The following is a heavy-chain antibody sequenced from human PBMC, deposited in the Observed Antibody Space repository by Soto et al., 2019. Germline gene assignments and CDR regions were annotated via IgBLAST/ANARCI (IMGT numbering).Heavy chain of an antibody. CDR3: ARDPYYYGSGTYDSFYYGMDV. Sequence: GGSLILSCAASGFTFISYSMNWVRQAPGKGLEWVSYISSSRTTIFYADSVKGRFTISRDNGKNSLYLQMNSLRDEDTAVYYCARDPYYYGSGTYDSFYYGMDVWGQGTTVTVSS. J-gene: IGHJ6*02. D-gene: IGHD3-10*01. CDR1: GFTFISYS. V-gene: IGHV3-48*02. CDR2: ISSSRTTI.